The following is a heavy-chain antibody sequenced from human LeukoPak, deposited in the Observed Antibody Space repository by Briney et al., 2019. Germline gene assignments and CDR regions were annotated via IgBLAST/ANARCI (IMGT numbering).Heavy chain of an antibody. Sequence: ASVKVSCKASGYTFTSYYMHWVRQAPGQGLEWMGIINPSGGSTSYAQKFQGRVTMTRDMSTSTVYMELSSLRSEDTAVYYCARSGSGGRMGYWGQGTLVTVSS. V-gene: IGHV1-46*01. J-gene: IGHJ4*02. CDR2: INPSGGST. CDR3: ARSGSGGRMGY. D-gene: IGHD2-15*01. CDR1: GYTFTSYY.